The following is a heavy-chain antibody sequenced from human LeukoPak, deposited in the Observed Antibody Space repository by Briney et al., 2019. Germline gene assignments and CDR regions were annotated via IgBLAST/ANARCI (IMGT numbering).Heavy chain of an antibody. CDR3: ATGPYNAFEM. J-gene: IGHJ3*02. D-gene: IGHD2-2*02. V-gene: IGHV3-74*01. Sequence: PGGSLRLSCSASGFTFSSYAMSWVRQATGRGLVWVSRVKGDGISTLYADFVEGRFTISRDNARNTLYLQMNSLRADDMAFYYCATGPYNAFEMGGQGTMVTVSS. CDR2: VKGDGIST. CDR1: GFTFSSYA.